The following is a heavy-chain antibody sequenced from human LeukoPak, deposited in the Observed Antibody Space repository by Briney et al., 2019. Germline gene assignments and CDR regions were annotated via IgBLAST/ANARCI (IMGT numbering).Heavy chain of an antibody. Sequence: SETLSLTCTISGGSISNYYWTWIRQPPGKGLEWIGYIYYSGSTNYNPSLKSRVTISVDTSKNQFSLKLSSVTAADTAVYYCARPTGGSYSDWGQGTLVTVSS. CDR1: GGSISNYY. D-gene: IGHD1-26*01. J-gene: IGHJ4*02. CDR2: IYYSGST. V-gene: IGHV4-59*08. CDR3: ARPTGGSYSD.